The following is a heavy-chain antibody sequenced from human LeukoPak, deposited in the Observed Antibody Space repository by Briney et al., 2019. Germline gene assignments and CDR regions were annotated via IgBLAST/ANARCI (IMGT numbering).Heavy chain of an antibody. J-gene: IGHJ3*02. CDR1: GGSISSYY. Sequence: PSETLSLTCTVSGGSISSYYWSWIRQPPGKGLEWIGYIYYSGSTNYNPSLKSRATISVDTSKNQFSLKLSSVTAADTAVYYCASGTYYYDSSGCYFVGIDIWGQGTMVTVSS. V-gene: IGHV4-59*01. CDR3: ASGTYYYDSSGCYFVGIDI. D-gene: IGHD3-22*01. CDR2: IYYSGST.